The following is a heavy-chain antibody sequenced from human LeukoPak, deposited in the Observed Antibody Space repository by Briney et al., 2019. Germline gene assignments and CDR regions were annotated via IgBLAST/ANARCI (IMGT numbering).Heavy chain of an antibody. CDR2: ISWNSGTI. J-gene: IGHJ3*02. CDR3: AKDKGSTWTGGFDI. CDR1: AFTFDDYA. D-gene: IGHD6-13*01. Sequence: GGSLRLSCAAFAFTFDDYAMHWVRQAPGKGLEWVSGISWNSGTIGYADSVRGRFTISRDNAKNSLYLQMNSLRAEDTALYYCAKDKGSTWTGGFDIWGQGTMVTVSS. V-gene: IGHV3-9*01.